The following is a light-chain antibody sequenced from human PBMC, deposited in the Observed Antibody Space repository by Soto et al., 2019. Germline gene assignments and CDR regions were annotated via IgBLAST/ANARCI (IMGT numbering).Light chain of an antibody. CDR1: QSVSVN. Sequence: EIVMTQSPATLSVSPGERATLSCRASQSVSVNLAWYQQKPGQPPRLLIYGASTRATGIPARFSGSGSGTEFTLTINSLQSEDFAVYYCQQDNNWPPWTFGQGTKVEI. J-gene: IGKJ1*01. CDR3: QQDNNWPPWT. CDR2: GAS. V-gene: IGKV3-15*01.